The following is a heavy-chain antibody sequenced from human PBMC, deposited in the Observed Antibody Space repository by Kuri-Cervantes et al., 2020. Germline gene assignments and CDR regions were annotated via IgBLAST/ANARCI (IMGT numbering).Heavy chain of an antibody. D-gene: IGHD3-16*01. J-gene: IGHJ3*02. CDR3: AREIALGAFDI. V-gene: IGHV3-53*01. CDR2: IYSGGST. CDR1: GFTVSSNY. Sequence: GESLKISCAASGFTVSSNYMSWVRQAPGKGLEWVSVIYSGGSTYYADSVKGRFTISRDNSKNTLYLQMNSLRAEDTAVYYCAREIALGAFDIWGQGTMVTVSS.